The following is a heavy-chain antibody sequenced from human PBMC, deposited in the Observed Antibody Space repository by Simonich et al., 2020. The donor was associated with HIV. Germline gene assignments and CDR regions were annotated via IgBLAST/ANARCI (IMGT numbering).Heavy chain of an antibody. CDR3: AKVIYGSGQTPGH. V-gene: IGHV1-2*02. Sequence: QVQLVQSGAEVKKPGASVKVSCKASGYSFTGYYIHWVRQAPGQGLEWMAWINPTSGGTNYAQTFQGRVTMTRETSISTAYMELSRLTSDDTAVYYCAKVIYGSGQTPGHWGQGTLVTVSS. D-gene: IGHD3-10*01. J-gene: IGHJ4*02. CDR1: GYSFTGYY. CDR2: INPTSGGT.